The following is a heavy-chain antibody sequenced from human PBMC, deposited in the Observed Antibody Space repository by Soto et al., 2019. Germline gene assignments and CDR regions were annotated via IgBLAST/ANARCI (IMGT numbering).Heavy chain of an antibody. J-gene: IGHJ6*02. D-gene: IGHD3-10*01. CDR1: GFTFDDYA. V-gene: IGHV3-9*01. CDR3: AKSSGEGDYYYYGMDV. Sequence: GGSLRLSCAASGFTFDDYAMHWVRQAPGKGLGWVSGISWNSGSIGYADSVKGRFTISRDNAKNSLYLQMNSLRAEDTALYYCAKSSGEGDYYYYGMDVWGQGTTVTVSS. CDR2: ISWNSGSI.